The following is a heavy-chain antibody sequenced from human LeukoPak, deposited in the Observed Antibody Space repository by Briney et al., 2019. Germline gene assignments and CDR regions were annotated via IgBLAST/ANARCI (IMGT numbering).Heavy chain of an antibody. J-gene: IGHJ6*03. CDR1: GYTFTSYD. Sequence: GASVKVSCKASGYTFTSYDINWVRQATGQGLEWMGWMNPNSGNTGYAQKIQGRVTITRNTSISTAYMELSSLRSEDTAVYYCARVNRRKQLVRTEYYYYYMDVWGKGTTVTVSS. CDR2: MNPNSGNT. D-gene: IGHD6-6*01. V-gene: IGHV1-8*03. CDR3: ARVNRRKQLVRTEYYYYYMDV.